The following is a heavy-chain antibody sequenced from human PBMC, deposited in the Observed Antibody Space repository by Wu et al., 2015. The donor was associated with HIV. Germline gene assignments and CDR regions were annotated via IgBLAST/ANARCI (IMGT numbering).Heavy chain of an antibody. CDR3: ARSRFEQWLVREENYFDY. CDR1: GYTFTGYY. V-gene: IGHV1-2*02. J-gene: IGHJ4*02. D-gene: IGHD6-19*01. CDR2: INPNSGGT. Sequence: QVQLVQSGAEVKKPGASVKVSCKASGYTFTGYYMHWVRQAPGQGLEWMGWINPNSGGTNYAQKFQGRVTMTRDTSISTAYMELSRLRSDDTAVYYCARSRFEQWLVREENYFDYWGQGTLVTVSS.